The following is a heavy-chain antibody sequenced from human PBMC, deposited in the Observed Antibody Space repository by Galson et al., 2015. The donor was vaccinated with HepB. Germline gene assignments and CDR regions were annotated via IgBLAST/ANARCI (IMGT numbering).Heavy chain of an antibody. D-gene: IGHD1-26*01. CDR2: ITPIFGTT. CDR3: ATPTSGGSYHDFDH. V-gene: IGHV1-69*13. J-gene: IGHJ4*02. CDR1: GGTFSSFV. Sequence: SVKVSCKASGGTFSSFVINWVRQAPGQGPEWMGRITPIFGTTDYAQKFQGRLTITADESTTTAYMELSHLRSDDTAVYYCATPTSGGSYHDFDHWGQGSLITVSS.